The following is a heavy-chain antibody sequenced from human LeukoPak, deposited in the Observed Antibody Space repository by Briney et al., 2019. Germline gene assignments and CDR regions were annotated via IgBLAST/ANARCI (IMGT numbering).Heavy chain of an antibody. D-gene: IGHD1-26*01. V-gene: IGHV3-66*01. J-gene: IGHJ6*03. Sequence: PGGSLRLSCAASGFIFSSNYMSWVRQAPGKGLEWVSVFYSGGSTHYADSVKGRFTICRDNSKNTLYLQMNSVRAEDTSVYYCARAYSGRYGLGYYYMDVWGEGPTVSVSS. CDR1: GFIFSSNY. CDR3: ARAYSGRYGLGYYYMDV. CDR2: FYSGGST.